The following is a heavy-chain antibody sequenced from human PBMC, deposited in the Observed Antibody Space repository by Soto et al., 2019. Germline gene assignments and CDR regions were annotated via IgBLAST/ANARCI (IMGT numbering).Heavy chain of an antibody. D-gene: IGHD1-20*01. CDR2: ISYDGSNK. CDR3: AKDHDPHITGPSDL. Sequence: QVQLVESGGGVVQPGRSLRLSCAASRFTFSTYGMHWVRQAPGKGLEWVSFISYDGSNKYYADSVKGRFTISRDNSKNTLYLQMNRLRVEDTAVFYCAKDHDPHITGPSDLWGQGTLVTVSS. J-gene: IGHJ5*02. V-gene: IGHV3-30*18. CDR1: RFTFSTYG.